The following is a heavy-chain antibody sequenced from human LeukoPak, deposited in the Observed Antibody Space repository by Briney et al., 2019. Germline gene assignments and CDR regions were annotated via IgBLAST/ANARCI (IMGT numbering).Heavy chain of an antibody. CDR3: ASEAARLRRTFDY. D-gene: IGHD6-6*01. J-gene: IGHJ4*02. CDR1: GGTFSSYA. Sequence: SVKVSCKASGGTFSSYAISWVRQAPGQGLEWMGGIIPIFGTANYAQKFQGRVTITADESTSTAYMELSSLRSEDTAVYYCASEAARLRRTFDYWGQGTLVTVSS. CDR2: IIPIFGTA. V-gene: IGHV1-69*13.